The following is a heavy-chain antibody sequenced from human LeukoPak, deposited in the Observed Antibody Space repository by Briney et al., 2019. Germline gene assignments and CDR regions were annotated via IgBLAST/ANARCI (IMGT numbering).Heavy chain of an antibody. J-gene: IGHJ5*02. Sequence: ASVKVSCKASGYTFTSYDINWVRQATGQGLEWMGWMNPNSGNTGYAQKFQGRVTMTRNTSISTAYMELSSLRSEDTAVYYCARADYDYVWGERVRWFDPWGQGTLVTVSS. CDR3: ARADYDYVWGERVRWFDP. CDR2: MNPNSGNT. V-gene: IGHV1-8*01. CDR1: GYTFTSYD. D-gene: IGHD3-16*01.